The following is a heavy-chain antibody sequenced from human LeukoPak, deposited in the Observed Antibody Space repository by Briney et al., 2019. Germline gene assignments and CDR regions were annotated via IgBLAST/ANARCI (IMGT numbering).Heavy chain of an antibody. CDR1: GGSISSSSYY. CDR3: GRVFTVVAVPDY. Sequence: SETLSLTCTVSGGSISSSSYYWGWIRQPPGKGLEWIGSIYYSGSTYYNPSLKSRVTISVDTSKNQFSLKLSSVTAADTAVYYCGRVFTVVAVPDYWGQGTLVTVSS. V-gene: IGHV4-39*07. J-gene: IGHJ4*02. D-gene: IGHD2-15*01. CDR2: IYYSGST.